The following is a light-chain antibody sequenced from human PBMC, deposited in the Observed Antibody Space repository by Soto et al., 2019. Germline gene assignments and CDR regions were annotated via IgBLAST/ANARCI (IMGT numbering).Light chain of an antibody. CDR3: SSYTSTFALV. V-gene: IGLV2-14*01. J-gene: IGLJ2*01. CDR2: DVS. Sequence: QSALTQPASVSGSPGQSITISCTGTSSDVGAYNFVSWYQQNPGKVPKLVIYDVSNRPPGVSNRFSGSKSGNTASLTISGLQAEDEADSYCSSYTSTFALVFGGGTKLTVL. CDR1: SSDVGAYNF.